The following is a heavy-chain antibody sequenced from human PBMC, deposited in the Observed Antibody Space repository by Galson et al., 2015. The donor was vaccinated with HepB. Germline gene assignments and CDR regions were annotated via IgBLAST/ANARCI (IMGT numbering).Heavy chain of an antibody. V-gene: IGHV3-23*01. CDR3: AKDKYNSSPLDY. CDR2: ISDSGGST. Sequence: SLRLSCAASGFTFSSYAMTWVRQAPGKGLEWVSTISDSGGSTYYADSVEGRFTISKDNSKNTLYLQMNSLRAEDTAIYYCAKDKYNSSPLDYWGQGTLVTVSS. CDR1: GFTFSSYA. D-gene: IGHD6-13*01. J-gene: IGHJ4*02.